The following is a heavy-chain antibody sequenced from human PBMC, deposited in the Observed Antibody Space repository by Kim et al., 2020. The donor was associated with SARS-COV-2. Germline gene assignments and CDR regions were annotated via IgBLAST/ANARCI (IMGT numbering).Heavy chain of an antibody. Sequence: GGSLRLSCAASGFTFSNYDMHWVRQGIGKGLEWVSAIGSTGDPYYPGSVKGRFTISRENAKNSLYLQMNSLSAGDTAVYYCVRGGCSSTSCHIYYYIMDVWGQGTTVTVSS. CDR1: GFTFSNYD. CDR3: VRGGCSSTSCHIYYYIMDV. CDR2: IGSTGDP. D-gene: IGHD2-2*02. J-gene: IGHJ6*02. V-gene: IGHV3-13*05.